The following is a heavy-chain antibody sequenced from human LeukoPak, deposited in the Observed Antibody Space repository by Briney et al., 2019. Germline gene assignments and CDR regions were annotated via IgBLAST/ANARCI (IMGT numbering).Heavy chain of an antibody. J-gene: IGHJ4*02. CDR1: GFTFSSYA. D-gene: IGHD2-2*01. Sequence: GGSLGLSCAASGFTFSSYAMSWVRQAPGKGLEWVSLISDSGGSTYYADSVKGRFTISRDNSKNTLSLQMNSLRADDTAVYYCAKGKGSSISCSDYWGQGTLVTVSS. V-gene: IGHV3-23*01. CDR2: ISDSGGST. CDR3: AKGKGSSISCSDY.